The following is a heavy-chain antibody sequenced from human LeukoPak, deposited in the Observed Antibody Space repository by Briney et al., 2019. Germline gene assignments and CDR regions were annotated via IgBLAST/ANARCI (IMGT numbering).Heavy chain of an antibody. J-gene: IGHJ4*02. D-gene: IGHD3-16*02. V-gene: IGHV3-30*18. Sequence: PGRSLRLSCAASGFTFSSYGMHWVRQAPGKGLEWVAVISYDGSNKYYADSVKGRFTISRDNSKNTLYLQMNSLRAEDTAVYYCAKDYRGDMITFGGVIDPYWGQGTLVTVSS. CDR2: ISYDGSNK. CDR1: GFTFSSYG. CDR3: AKDYRGDMITFGGVIDPY.